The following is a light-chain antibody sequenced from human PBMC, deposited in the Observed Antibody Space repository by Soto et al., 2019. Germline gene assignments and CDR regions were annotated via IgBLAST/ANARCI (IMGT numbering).Light chain of an antibody. CDR2: EVS. CDR3: CSYAGSTTFVV. J-gene: IGLJ2*01. CDR1: SSDVGRYNL. V-gene: IGLV2-23*02. Sequence: QSALIQPASVSGSPGQSITISCTGTSSDVGRYNLVSWYQQHPGKAPKLMIYEVSKRPSGVSNRFSGSKSGNTASLTISGLQAEDEADYYCCSYAGSTTFVVFGGGTKLTVL.